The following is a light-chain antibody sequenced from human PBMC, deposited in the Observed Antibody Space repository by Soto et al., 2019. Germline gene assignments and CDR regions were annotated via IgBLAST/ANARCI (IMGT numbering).Light chain of an antibody. CDR1: SSDVGSYNL. J-gene: IGLJ1*01. CDR2: EGN. Sequence: QSALTQPASVSGSPGQSITISCTGTSSDVGSYNLVSWYQQHPGKAPKVMIYEGNKRPSGVSNRFSGSKSGNTASLTISGLQAEDEADYYCCSYAGSSTPYVFGTGTMVTVL. CDR3: CSYAGSSTPYV. V-gene: IGLV2-23*01.